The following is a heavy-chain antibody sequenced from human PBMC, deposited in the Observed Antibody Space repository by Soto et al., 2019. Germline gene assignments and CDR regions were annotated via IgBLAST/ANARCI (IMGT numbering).Heavy chain of an antibody. D-gene: IGHD3-10*01. Sequence: QVQLVQSGAEVKKPGASVKVSCKASGYTFTSYGISWVRQAPGQGLEWMGWISAYNGNTNYAQKLQGRVTMTTDTSTSTAYMELRSLRSDDTAVYYGARVRYYYGSGSYSLDYWGQGTLVTVSS. J-gene: IGHJ4*02. CDR3: ARVRYYYGSGSYSLDY. V-gene: IGHV1-18*01. CDR2: ISAYNGNT. CDR1: GYTFTSYG.